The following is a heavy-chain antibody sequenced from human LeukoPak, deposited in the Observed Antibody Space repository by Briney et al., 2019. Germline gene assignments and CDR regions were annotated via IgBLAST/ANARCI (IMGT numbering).Heavy chain of an antibody. D-gene: IGHD6-6*01. CDR1: GFTFSSYS. CDR3: ARAPEQLFPFFDY. J-gene: IGHJ4*02. Sequence: PGGSLRLSCAASGFTFSSYSMNWARQAPGKGLEWVSSISSSSSYIYYADSVKGRFTISRDNAKNSLYLQMNSLRAEDTAVYYCARAPEQLFPFFDYWGQGTLVTVSS. CDR2: ISSSSSYI. V-gene: IGHV3-21*01.